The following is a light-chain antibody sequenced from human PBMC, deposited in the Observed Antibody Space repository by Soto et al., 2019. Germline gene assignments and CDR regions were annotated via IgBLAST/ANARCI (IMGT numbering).Light chain of an antibody. CDR1: QSVSSN. CDR2: GAS. CDR3: QQRANWPLT. Sequence: ETVMTQSPATLSVSPGEGATLSCRASQSVSSNLVWYQHKPGQAPRLLIYGASTRATDIPARFSGSGSGTEFTLTISSLQSEDYAVYYCQQRANWPLTFGGGTKVEIK. J-gene: IGKJ4*01. V-gene: IGKV3-15*01.